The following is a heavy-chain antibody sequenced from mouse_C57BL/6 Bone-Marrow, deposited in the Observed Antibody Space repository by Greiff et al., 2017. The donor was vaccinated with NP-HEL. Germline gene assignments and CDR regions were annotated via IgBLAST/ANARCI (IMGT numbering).Heavy chain of an antibody. D-gene: IGHD4-1*02. Sequence: VQLQQPGTELVKPGASGYTFTSYWMHWVTQRPGQGLEWIGNINPSNGGTNYNEKCKSNATLTVDKSSSTAYMQLSSLTSVNSAVYYCDQRGRRYFDVWGTGTTVTVSS. CDR2: INPSNGGT. CDR3: DQRGRRYFDV. CDR1: GYTFTSYW. J-gene: IGHJ1*03. V-gene: IGHV1-53*01.